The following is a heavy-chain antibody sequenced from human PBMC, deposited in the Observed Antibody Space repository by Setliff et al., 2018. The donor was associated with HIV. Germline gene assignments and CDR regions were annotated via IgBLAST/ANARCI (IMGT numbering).Heavy chain of an antibody. CDR2: INAGNGNT. CDR1: GYTFTSYA. J-gene: IGHJ4*02. V-gene: IGHV1-3*01. Sequence: GASVKVSCKASGYTFTSYAMHWVRQAPGQRLEWMGWINAGNGNTKYSQKFQGRVTITRDTSASTAYMELSSLRSEDTAVYYCARDPPSSGWYRADYWGQGTLVTVSS. CDR3: ARDPPSSGWYRADY. D-gene: IGHD6-19*01.